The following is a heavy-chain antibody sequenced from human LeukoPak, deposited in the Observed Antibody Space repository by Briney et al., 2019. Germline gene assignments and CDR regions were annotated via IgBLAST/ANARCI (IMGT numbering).Heavy chain of an antibody. V-gene: IGHV4-31*03. J-gene: IGHJ4*02. CDR3: ARLLRGTYCYGSGREPNDRIDY. CDR1: GGSISSGGYY. Sequence: PSETLSLTCTVSGGSISSGGYYWRWIRQHPGKGLEWIGYIYYSGSTYYNPSLKSRVPISVDTSKNQFSLKLSSVTAADTAVYYCARLLRGTYCYGSGREPNDRIDYWGQGTLVTVSS. CDR2: IYYSGST. D-gene: IGHD3-10*01.